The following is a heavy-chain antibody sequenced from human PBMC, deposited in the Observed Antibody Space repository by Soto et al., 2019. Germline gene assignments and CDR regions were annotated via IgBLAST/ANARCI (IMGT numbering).Heavy chain of an antibody. J-gene: IGHJ6*02. CDR2: IVVGSGNT. V-gene: IGHV1-58*02. CDR3: ARAESAYCGGDCRPNYYYYDMDV. Sequence: GASVKVSCKASGFTVTISAIQWVRQARGQRLEWIGWIVVGSGNTNYAQKFQGRVTITADESTSTAYMELSSLRSEDTAVYYCARAESAYCGGDCRPNYYYYDMDVWGQGTTVTVSS. D-gene: IGHD2-21*02. CDR1: GFTVTISA.